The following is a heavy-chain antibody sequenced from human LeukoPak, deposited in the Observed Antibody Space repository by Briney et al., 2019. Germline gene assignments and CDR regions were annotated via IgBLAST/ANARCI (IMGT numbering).Heavy chain of an antibody. J-gene: IGHJ6*01. CDR2: IYPGDSDT. V-gene: IGHV5-51*01. CDR1: GYSFNSYW. D-gene: IGHD1/OR15-1a*01. CDR3: ARQSREHSLDV. Sequence: GESLKISCKGFGYSFNSYWIVWVRQMPGKGLEYMGIIYPGDSDTRYSPSFQGQVTISADKSVNTAYLQWTSLKASDTAMYYCARQSREHSLDVWGQGTTVTVSS.